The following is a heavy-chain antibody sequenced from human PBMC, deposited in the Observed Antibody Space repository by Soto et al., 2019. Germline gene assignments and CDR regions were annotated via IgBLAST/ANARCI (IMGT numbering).Heavy chain of an antibody. CDR2: IIPIFGTA. J-gene: IGHJ4*02. V-gene: IGHV1-69*12. CDR3: ARGGSGSYSFDY. D-gene: IGHD1-26*01. Sequence: QVQLVQSGAEVKKPGSSVKVSCKASGGTFSSYAISWVRQAPGQGLEWMGGIIPIFGTANYAQKFQGRVXIXAXXSTSTAYMELSSLRSEDTAVYYGARGGSGSYSFDYWGQGTLVTVSS. CDR1: GGTFSSYA.